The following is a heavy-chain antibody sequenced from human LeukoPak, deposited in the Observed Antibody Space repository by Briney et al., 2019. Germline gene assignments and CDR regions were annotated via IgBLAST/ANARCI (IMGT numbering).Heavy chain of an antibody. V-gene: IGHV3-23*01. CDR1: GFPFSSYA. CDR3: AKYGNWGSAGDY. Sequence: GGSLRLSCAAPGFPFSSYAMSWVRQAPGKVLEWGTAISGNGGSTYYADSVKGRFTISRDNSKNTLYLQMNSLRAEDTAVYYCAKYGNWGSAGDYWGQGTLVTVSS. CDR2: ISGNGGST. J-gene: IGHJ4*02. D-gene: IGHD7-27*01.